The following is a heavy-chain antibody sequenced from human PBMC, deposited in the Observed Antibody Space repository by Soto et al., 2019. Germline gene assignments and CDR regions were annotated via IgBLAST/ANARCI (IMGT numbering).Heavy chain of an antibody. CDR3: AKDWGPVTTVTTSYY. J-gene: IGHJ4*02. V-gene: IGHV3-23*01. D-gene: IGHD4-17*01. CDR1: GFTFSSYA. CDR2: ISGSGGST. Sequence: EVQLLESGGGLVQPGGSLRLSCAASGFTFSSYAMSWVRQAPGKGLEWVSAISGSGGSTYYADSVKGRFTISRDNSKNTLYLQMNSPRAEDTAVYYCAKDWGPVTTVTTSYYWGQGTLVTVSS.